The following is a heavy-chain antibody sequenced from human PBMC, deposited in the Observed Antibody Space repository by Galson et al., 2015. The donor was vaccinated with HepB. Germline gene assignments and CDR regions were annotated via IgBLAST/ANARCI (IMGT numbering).Heavy chain of an antibody. J-gene: IGHJ5*01. CDR2: ITGKGDST. Sequence: SLRLSCAASGFAFDSHAMSWVRQAPGRGLEWISGITGKGDSTFYADSVKGRFTVSKDNSNNMLYLQMNSLRAEHAGLYFCAKGYGLFDSWGQGILVTVSS. CDR3: AKGYGLFDS. D-gene: IGHD5-18*01. V-gene: IGHV3-23*01. CDR1: GFAFDSHA.